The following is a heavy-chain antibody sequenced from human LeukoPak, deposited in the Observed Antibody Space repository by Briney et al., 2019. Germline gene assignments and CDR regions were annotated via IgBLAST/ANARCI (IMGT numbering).Heavy chain of an antibody. CDR1: GASVSGSPYY. D-gene: IGHD3-22*01. CDR2: IYSSGST. J-gene: IGHJ4*02. V-gene: IGHV4-39*07. CDR3: ARAEPRGYYDSSGYPPYFDY. Sequence: PSETLSLTCTVSGASVSGSPYYWGWIRQPPGKGLEWIGSIYSSGSTYYNASLQSRVTISVDTSKNQFSLKLSSVTAADTAVYYCARAEPRGYYDSSGYPPYFDYWGQGTLVTVSS.